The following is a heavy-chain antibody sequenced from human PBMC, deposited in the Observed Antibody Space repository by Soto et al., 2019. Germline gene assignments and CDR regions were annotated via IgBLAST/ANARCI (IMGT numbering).Heavy chain of an antibody. Sequence: GGPLRPSCATPGFTFSNYWMHWIRQAPGKGLVWVSRIAYDESTTTYADSVKGRFTISRDNAKNTLYLQMNSLRAEDTAVYYCARGGGSHAHPPDYWGQGTLVTVSS. J-gene: IGHJ4*02. D-gene: IGHD1-26*01. CDR2: IAYDESTT. CDR3: ARGGGSHAHPPDY. CDR1: GFTFSNYW. V-gene: IGHV3-74*01.